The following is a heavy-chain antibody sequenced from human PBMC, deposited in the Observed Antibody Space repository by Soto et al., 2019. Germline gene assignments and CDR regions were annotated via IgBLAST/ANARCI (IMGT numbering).Heavy chain of an antibody. V-gene: IGHV1-69*08. CDR1: GGTFSTYI. CDR2: IIPIPDIT. CDR3: ARDRITTRGDAFDL. J-gene: IGHJ3*01. D-gene: IGHD3-3*01. Sequence: QVQLVQSGAEVRKPGSSVKVSCKAPGGTFSTYIISWVRQAPGQGLEWMGRIIPIPDITNYAQKFPGRVTVTADRSTSTAYMELTSLKSEDTAVYYCARDRITTRGDAFDLWGQGTMVTVSS.